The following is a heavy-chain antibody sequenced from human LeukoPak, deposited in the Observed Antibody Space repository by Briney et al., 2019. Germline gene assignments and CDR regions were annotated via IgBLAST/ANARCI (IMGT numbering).Heavy chain of an antibody. J-gene: IGHJ6*03. D-gene: IGHD6-19*01. CDR2: IYYSGST. CDR1: GGSISSYY. Sequence: PSETLSLTCTVSGGSISSYYWSWIRQPRGKGLEWIGYIYYSGSTNYNPSLKSRVTISVDTSKNQFSLKLSSVTAADTAVYYCARLRVAVAGTYYMDVWGKGTTVTVSS. V-gene: IGHV4-59*08. CDR3: ARLRVAVAGTYYMDV.